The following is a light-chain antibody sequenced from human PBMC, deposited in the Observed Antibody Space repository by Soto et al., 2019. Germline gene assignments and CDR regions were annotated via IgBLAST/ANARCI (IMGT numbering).Light chain of an antibody. CDR2: SNN. CDR1: SSNIGSHT. Sequence: QSVLTQPPSASGTPEQRITISCSGSSSNIGSHTVNWHQQVPGTAPKLLIYSNNERPSGVPDRFSGSKSGTSASLAISGLQSGDEADYYCAAWDDSLNGVIFGGGTKVTVL. J-gene: IGLJ2*01. V-gene: IGLV1-44*01. CDR3: AAWDDSLNGVI.